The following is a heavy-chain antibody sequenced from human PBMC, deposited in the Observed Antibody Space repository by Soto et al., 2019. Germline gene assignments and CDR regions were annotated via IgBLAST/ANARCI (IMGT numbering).Heavy chain of an antibody. CDR3: AISQDRGGRTTFIY. J-gene: IGHJ4*02. CDR2: IRNQSYQETT. CDR1: GFPFDDFA. Sequence: LRLSCTGSGFPFDDFAINWVRQAPGKGLEWVGLIRNQSYQETTEYAAAVKGRFTISRDNAENSLYLQMNSLRAEDTALYYCAISQDRGGRTTFIYWGQGTQVTVSS. V-gene: IGHV3-49*04. D-gene: IGHD3-16*01.